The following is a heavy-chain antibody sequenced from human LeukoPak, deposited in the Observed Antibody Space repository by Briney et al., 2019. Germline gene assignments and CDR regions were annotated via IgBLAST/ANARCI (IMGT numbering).Heavy chain of an antibody. CDR1: GGTFSSYA. V-gene: IGHV1-69*05. J-gene: IGHJ4*02. Sequence: EASVKVSCKASGGTFSSYAISWVRQAPGQGLEWIGGIIPIFGTANYAQKFQGRVTITTDESTSTAYMELSSLRSEDTAVYYCARGNGGYNYFVLPFDYWGQGTLVTVSS. D-gene: IGHD5-24*01. CDR3: ARGNGGYNYFVLPFDY. CDR2: IIPIFGTA.